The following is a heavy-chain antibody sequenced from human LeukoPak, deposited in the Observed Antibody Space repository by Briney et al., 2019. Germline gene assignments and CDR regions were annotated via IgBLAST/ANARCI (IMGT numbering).Heavy chain of an antibody. CDR1: GYNFTTYW. D-gene: IGHD2-15*01. CDR3: ARQGRSRGDY. V-gene: IGHV5-51*01. J-gene: IGHJ4*02. CDR2: IYAGDSDT. Sequence: GESLKISCKGFGYNFTTYWNGWVRQIPGKGPEWMGIIYAGDSDTRYSPSFQGQVTISAEKSISTAYLQWSSLKASDSAMYYCARQGRSRGDYWGKGTLVTVSS.